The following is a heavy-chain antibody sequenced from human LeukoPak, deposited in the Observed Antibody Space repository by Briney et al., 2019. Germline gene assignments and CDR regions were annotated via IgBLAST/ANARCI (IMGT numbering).Heavy chain of an antibody. J-gene: IGHJ4*02. D-gene: IGHD2-2*01. V-gene: IGHV1-2*02. Sequence: GASVEVSCKASEYTFTGYYIHWVRQAPGQGLEWMGWIDPNTGDSNYVQKFQGRVTMTRDTSISTAYMELSRLRSDDTAFYYCARIRYCGGISCYYIDYWGQGTLVTVSA. CDR2: IDPNTGDS. CDR1: EYTFTGYY. CDR3: ARIRYCGGISCYYIDY.